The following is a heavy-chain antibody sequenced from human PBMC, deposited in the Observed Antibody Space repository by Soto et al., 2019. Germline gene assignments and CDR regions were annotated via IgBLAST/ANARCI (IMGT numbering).Heavy chain of an antibody. V-gene: IGHV3-30*18. J-gene: IGHJ4*02. CDR3: AKGILYVI. Sequence: QVQLVESGGGVVQPGRSLRLSCAASGFTFSSYGMHWVRQAPGKGLEWVAVISYDGSNKYYADSVKGRFTISRDNSKNTLYLQMNSLRAEDTAVYYCAKGILYVIWGQGTLVTVSS. D-gene: IGHD3-10*01. CDR1: GFTFSSYG. CDR2: ISYDGSNK.